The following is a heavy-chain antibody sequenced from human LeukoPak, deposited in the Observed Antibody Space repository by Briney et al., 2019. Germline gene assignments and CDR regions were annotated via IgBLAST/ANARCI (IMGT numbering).Heavy chain of an antibody. Sequence: ETLSLTCTVSGGAISSYYWSWIRQPPGKGLEWIGYIHYSGSTNYNPSLKSRVTISVDTSKNQFSLKLSSVTAADTAVYYCARHSSSWYWYFDLWGRGTLVTVSS. CDR1: GGAISSYY. CDR2: IHYSGST. J-gene: IGHJ2*01. D-gene: IGHD6-13*01. V-gene: IGHV4-59*01. CDR3: ARHSSSWYWYFDL.